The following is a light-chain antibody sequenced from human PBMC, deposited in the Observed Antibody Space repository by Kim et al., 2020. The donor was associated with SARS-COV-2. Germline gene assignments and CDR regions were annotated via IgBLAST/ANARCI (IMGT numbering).Light chain of an antibody. CDR1: KVGDKY. CDR3: QAWDSLTAVV. J-gene: IGLJ2*01. Sequence: SYELTQPPSVSVSPGQTATITCSGDKVGDKYVCWYQHRPGQSPVMVIYDDNKRPSGIPERFSGSNSGNTATLTISETQAMDEADYYCQAWDSLTAVVFGGGTQLTVL. CDR2: DDN. V-gene: IGLV3-1*01.